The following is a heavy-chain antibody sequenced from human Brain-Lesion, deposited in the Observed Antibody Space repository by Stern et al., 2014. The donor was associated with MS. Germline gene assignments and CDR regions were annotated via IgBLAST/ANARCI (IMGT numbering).Heavy chain of an antibody. V-gene: IGHV4-61*02. CDR3: ARGRVVPGFQYYATDV. CDR2: IFNSGST. Sequence: QVQLVQSGPGLVKPSQTLSLSCTVSGGSISSGGYYWSWIRQPAGKGLEWIGRIFNSGSTSYTPSLKSRVPISIDPSKTQFSLRLTPMTAADTAVYYCARGRVVPGFQYYATDVWGQGTTVIVSS. J-gene: IGHJ6*02. CDR1: GGSISSGGYY. D-gene: IGHD2-2*01.